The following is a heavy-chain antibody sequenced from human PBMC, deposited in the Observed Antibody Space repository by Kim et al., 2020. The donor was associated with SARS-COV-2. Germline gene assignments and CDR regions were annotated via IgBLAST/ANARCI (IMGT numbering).Heavy chain of an antibody. CDR2: IYSSGST. J-gene: IGHJ6*02. CDR1: GGSIGSYV. Sequence: SETLSLTCTVSGGSIGSYVGSWIRQSPVKGLEWIGYIYSSGSTNYNPSLKSRVTISLDMSKKQFSLRLISVTEADTAVYYCATALRGGDYYGLDVWGHGT. D-gene: IGHD3-10*01. CDR3: ATALRGGDYYGLDV. V-gene: IGHV4-59*01.